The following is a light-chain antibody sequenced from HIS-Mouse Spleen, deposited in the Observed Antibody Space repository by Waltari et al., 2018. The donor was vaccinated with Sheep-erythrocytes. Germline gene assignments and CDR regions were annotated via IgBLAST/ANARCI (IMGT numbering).Light chain of an antibody. CDR3: CSYAGSYNHV. CDR1: SSDVGGYNY. V-gene: IGLV2-11*01. CDR2: YVS. Sequence: QSALTQPDSVSGSPGQSVTISCTGTSSDVGGYNYVSWYQQHPGKAPKLMIYYVSKRPSGVPDRFSGSKSGNTASLTISGLQAEDEADYYCCSYAGSYNHVFATGTKVTVL. J-gene: IGLJ1*01.